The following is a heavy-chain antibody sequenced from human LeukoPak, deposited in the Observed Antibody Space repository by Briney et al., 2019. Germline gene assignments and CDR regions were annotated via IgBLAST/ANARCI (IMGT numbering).Heavy chain of an antibody. CDR2: IYYSGST. CDR3: ARATMVRGVWYFDY. V-gene: IGHV4-59*01. J-gene: IGHJ4*02. Sequence: SETLSLTCALNGGSFSGYYWTWIREPPGKELEWIGYIYYSGSTNYNPSPKSRVTISVDTSKNQFSLKLSSVTAADTAVYYCARATMVRGVWYFDYWGQGTLVTVSS. CDR1: GGSFSGYY. D-gene: IGHD3-10*01.